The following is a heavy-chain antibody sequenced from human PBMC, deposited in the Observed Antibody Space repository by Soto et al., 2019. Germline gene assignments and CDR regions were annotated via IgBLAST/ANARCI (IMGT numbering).Heavy chain of an antibody. Sequence: QVQLVESGGGVVQPGRSLRLSCAASGFTFSGYGMHWVRQAPGKGLEWVARISHDGNNRFYADSVKGRFTISRDNSKDTLYLQVNSLRPEDTAVFYCAKEEYRGSSFDHWGQGALVTVSS. CDR2: ISHDGNNR. CDR3: AKEEYRGSSFDH. J-gene: IGHJ4*02. D-gene: IGHD1-26*01. CDR1: GFTFSGYG. V-gene: IGHV3-30*18.